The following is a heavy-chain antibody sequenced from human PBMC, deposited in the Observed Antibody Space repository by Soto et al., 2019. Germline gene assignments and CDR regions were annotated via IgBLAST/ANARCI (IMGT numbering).Heavy chain of an antibody. V-gene: IGHV1-18*04. CDR2: ISAYNGNT. J-gene: IGHJ4*02. Sequence: ASVKVSCKASGYTFTSYGISWVRQAPGQGLEWMGWISAYNGNTNYAQKFQGRVTITADESTSTAYMELSSLRSEDTAVYYCARVPSPRGGVILYFDYWGQGTLVTVSS. CDR3: ARVPSPRGGVILYFDY. CDR1: GYTFTSYG. D-gene: IGHD3-16*01.